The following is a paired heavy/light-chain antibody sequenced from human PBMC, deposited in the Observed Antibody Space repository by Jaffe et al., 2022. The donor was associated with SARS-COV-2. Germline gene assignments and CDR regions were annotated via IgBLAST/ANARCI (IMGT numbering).Heavy chain of an antibody. J-gene: IGHJ3*02. CDR3: ARTIAIIIGNAFDM. CDR2: IYSGGST. Sequence: EGQLVETGGGLIQPGGSLRLSCAASGFTVSSNYMSWVRQAPGKGLEWVSLIYSGGSTYYADSVKGRFTISRDNSKNTVYLQMNSLRAEDTAVYYCARTIAIIIGNAFDMWGQGTMVTVSS. V-gene: IGHV3-53*02. CDR1: GFTVSSNY. D-gene: IGHD2-21*01.
Light chain of an antibody. CDR2: GAS. J-gene: IGKJ4*01. V-gene: IGKV3-15*01. CDR3: QQHNNWPLT. CDR1: QSVSSN. Sequence: EIVMTQSPATLSVSPGERATLSCRASQSVSSNLAWYQQKPGQAPRLLIYGASTRATGIPARFSGSGSGTEFTLTISSLQSEDFAVYYCQQHNNWPLTFGGGTKVEIK.